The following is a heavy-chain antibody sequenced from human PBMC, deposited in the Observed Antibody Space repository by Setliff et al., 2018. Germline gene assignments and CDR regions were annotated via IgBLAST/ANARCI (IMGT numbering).Heavy chain of an antibody. CDR1: GYTFMSYD. J-gene: IGHJ2*01. CDR2: MDPNSGNT. D-gene: IGHD3-22*01. V-gene: IGHV1-8*03. Sequence: RASVKVSCKASGYTFMSYDINWVRQATGQGLEWVGWMDPNSGNTAYGRKFQDRVTITRNTSISTAYMELSSLRSEDTAVYYCARGRASGGYFEVWYSDLWGRGTLVTV. CDR3: ARGRASGGYFEVWYSDL.